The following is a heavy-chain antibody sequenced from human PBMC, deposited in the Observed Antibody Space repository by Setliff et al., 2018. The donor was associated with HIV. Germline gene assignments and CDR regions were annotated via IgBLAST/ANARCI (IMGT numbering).Heavy chain of an antibody. J-gene: IGHJ5*02. V-gene: IGHV4-4*02. CDR1: GGSISSSNW. CDR2: IYHSGGT. CDR3: ARVITMVWTTFDP. Sequence: SETLSLTCAVSGGSISSSNWWSWVRQPPGKGLEWIGEIYHSGGTNHNPSPKSRVTISLDKSKNHFSLELRSVTAADTAVYYCARVITMVWTTFDPWGQGTLVTVSS. D-gene: IGHD3-10*01.